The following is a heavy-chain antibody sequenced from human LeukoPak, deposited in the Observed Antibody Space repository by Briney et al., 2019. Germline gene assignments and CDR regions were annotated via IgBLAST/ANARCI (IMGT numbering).Heavy chain of an antibody. D-gene: IGHD6-13*01. CDR1: GGSISSYY. Sequence: SSETLSLTCTVSGGSISSYYWSWIRQPPGKGLEWIGYIYYSGSTNYNPSLKSRVTISVDTSKNQFSLKLSSVTAADTAVYYCARQGSSWYDPFDYWGQGTLVTVSS. J-gene: IGHJ4*02. CDR3: ARQGSSWYDPFDY. CDR2: IYYSGST. V-gene: IGHV4-59*08.